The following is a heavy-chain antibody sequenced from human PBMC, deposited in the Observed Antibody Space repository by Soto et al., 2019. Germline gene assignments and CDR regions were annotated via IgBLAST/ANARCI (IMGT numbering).Heavy chain of an antibody. CDR3: ASSQRSAIYGMDV. CDR1: GDSIETYF. J-gene: IGHJ6*02. V-gene: IGHV4-59*01. CDR2: IFHSGST. D-gene: IGHD2-21*01. Sequence: SETLSLTCTVSGDSIETYFWSWIRQPPGEGLEWIGYIFHSGSTNYNPSLKSRVTISADTSKNQFSLKLRSVTAADTAVYYCASSQRSAIYGMDVWGLGTTVAVSS.